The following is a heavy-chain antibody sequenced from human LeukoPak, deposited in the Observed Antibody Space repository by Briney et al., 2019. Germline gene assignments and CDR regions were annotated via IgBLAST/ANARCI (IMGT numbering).Heavy chain of an antibody. CDR2: ISSSSTYI. Sequence: GGSLRLSCAASGFSFSIYYVNWVRQAPGKGLEWVSCISSSSTYIYYADSVRGRFAISRDNAKNSLYLQMNSLRAEDTAVYYCARENHGSFDYWGQGSLVTVSS. D-gene: IGHD1-14*01. J-gene: IGHJ4*02. CDR1: GFSFSIYY. V-gene: IGHV3-21*01. CDR3: ARENHGSFDY.